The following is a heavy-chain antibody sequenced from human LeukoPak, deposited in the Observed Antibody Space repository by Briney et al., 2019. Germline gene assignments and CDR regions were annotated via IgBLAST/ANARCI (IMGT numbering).Heavy chain of an antibody. CDR2: IYSGGIT. Sequence: GGSLRLSCAASGFTVSSNYMSWVRQAPGEGLEWVSVIYSGGITYYADSVNGRFTISRDNSKNTLYLQMNRLRAEDTAVYYCARDFRTEIGSYYYYGMDVWGQGTTVTVSS. V-gene: IGHV3-66*01. J-gene: IGHJ6*02. CDR1: GFTVSSNY. CDR3: ARDFRTEIGSYYYYGMDV.